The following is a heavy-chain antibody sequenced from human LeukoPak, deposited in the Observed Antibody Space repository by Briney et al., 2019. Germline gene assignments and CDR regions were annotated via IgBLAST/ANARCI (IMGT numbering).Heavy chain of an antibody. CDR1: GFTYSSYA. Sequence: GGSLRLSCAASGFTYSSYAMHWVRQAPGKGLEWVAVISYDGSNKYYADSVKGRFTISRDNSRNTLHLQMNSLRAEDTALYSCAKASLRYFDWFSDYWGQGTLVTVSS. CDR3: AKASLRYFDWFSDY. D-gene: IGHD3-9*01. CDR2: ISYDGSNK. J-gene: IGHJ4*02. V-gene: IGHV3-30*18.